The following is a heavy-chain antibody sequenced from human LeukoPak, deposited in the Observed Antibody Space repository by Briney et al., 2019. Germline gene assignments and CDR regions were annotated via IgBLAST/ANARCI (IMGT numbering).Heavy chain of an antibody. J-gene: IGHJ4*02. V-gene: IGHV3-21*01. CDR1: GFTFSGFW. D-gene: IGHD1-26*01. Sequence: GGSLRLSCAVSGFTFSGFWMSWSRQAPGKGLEWVSSISSSCSYIYYADSVKGRFTISRDNAKNSLYLQMDSLRAEDTAIYYCARGKVVGATYFDYWGQGTLVTVSS. CDR3: ARGKVVGATYFDY. CDR2: ISSSCSYI.